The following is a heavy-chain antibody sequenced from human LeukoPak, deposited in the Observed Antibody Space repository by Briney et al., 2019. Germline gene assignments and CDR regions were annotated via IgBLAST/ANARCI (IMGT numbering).Heavy chain of an antibody. V-gene: IGHV4-59*01. J-gene: IGHJ1*01. D-gene: IGHD5-12*01. CDR2: IYNSGNT. Sequence: SETLSLTCTVSVGSISSYYWSWIRQPPGKALEWIGYIYNSGNTNYNPSLKSRVTISVDTSKNQFSLKVSSVTAADTAVYYCARTRGYSGYDLQHWGQGTLVTVSS. CDR1: VGSISSYY. CDR3: ARTRGYSGYDLQH.